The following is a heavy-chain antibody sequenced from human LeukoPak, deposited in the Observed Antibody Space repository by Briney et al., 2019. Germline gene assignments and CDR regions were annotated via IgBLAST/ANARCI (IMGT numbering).Heavy chain of an antibody. D-gene: IGHD3-10*01. CDR3: ARGGAMIRGVFDY. CDR2: IYSGGST. Sequence: GGSLRLSCIASGFTVSSNYMTWVRQAPEKGLEWVSIIYSGGSTYYADSVKGRFTISRDNSKNTLYLQMNSLRAEDTAVYYCARGGAMIRGVFDYWGQGTLVTVSS. CDR1: GFTVSSNY. J-gene: IGHJ4*02. V-gene: IGHV3-66*01.